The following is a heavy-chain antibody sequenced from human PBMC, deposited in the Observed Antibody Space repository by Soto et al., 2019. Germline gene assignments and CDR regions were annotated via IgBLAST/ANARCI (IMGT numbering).Heavy chain of an antibody. D-gene: IGHD5-12*01. Sequence: PGGSLRLSCAASGFPFSTYPMNWVRQAPGRGLEWVSYISISSNTVYYADSVKGRFTISRDNAKSSLYLQMTSLRDEDTAVYYCARADRYSGYDYFDYWGQGALVTVSS. CDR2: ISISSNTV. CDR3: ARADRYSGYDYFDY. CDR1: GFPFSTYP. J-gene: IGHJ4*02. V-gene: IGHV3-48*02.